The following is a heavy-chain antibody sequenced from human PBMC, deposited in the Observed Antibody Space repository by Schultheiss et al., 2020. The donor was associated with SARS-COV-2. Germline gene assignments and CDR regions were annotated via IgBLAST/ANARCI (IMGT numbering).Heavy chain of an antibody. V-gene: IGHV2-70*04. J-gene: IGHJ6*02. CDR3: ARILSLDPWGYVPHGMDV. CDR2: IDWDDDK. Sequence: SGPTLVKPTQTLTLTCSFSGFSLSTDRMRVNWIRQPPRKALEWLARIDWDDDKFYSTSLKTRLTISKDTSKNQVVLTMTNMDPVDTATYYCARILSLDPWGYVPHGMDVWGQGTTVTVSS. D-gene: IGHD5-12*01. CDR1: GFSLSTDRMR.